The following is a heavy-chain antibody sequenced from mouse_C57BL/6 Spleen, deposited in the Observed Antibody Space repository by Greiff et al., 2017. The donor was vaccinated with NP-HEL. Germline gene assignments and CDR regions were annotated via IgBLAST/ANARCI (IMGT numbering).Heavy chain of an antibody. D-gene: IGHD2-4*01. J-gene: IGHJ1*03. CDR3: ARDHYDYDVSYWYFDV. CDR1: GFTFSSYA. CDR2: ISDGGSYT. Sequence: EVQLVESGGGLVKPGGSLKLSCAASGFTFSSYAMSWVRQTPEKRLEWVATISDGGSYTYYPDNVKGRFTISRDNAKNNLYLQMSHLKSEDTAMYYCARDHYDYDVSYWYFDVWGTGTTVTVSS. V-gene: IGHV5-4*01.